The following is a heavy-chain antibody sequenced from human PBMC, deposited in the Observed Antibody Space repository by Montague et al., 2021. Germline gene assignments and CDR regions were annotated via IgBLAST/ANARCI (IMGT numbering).Heavy chain of an antibody. D-gene: IGHD2-2*01. CDR2: INDRGGET. CDR3: ARRARSLYHFDN. V-gene: IGHV3-23*01. Sequence: SLRLSCAASGFSFSSYAMGWVRQAPGRGLEWVSIINDRGGETHHAGSVKGRFTLSRNNSMSTLYLQMYTLGVEDTAVYYCARRARSLYHFDNWGQGTLVTVSS. CDR1: GFSFSSYA. J-gene: IGHJ4*02.